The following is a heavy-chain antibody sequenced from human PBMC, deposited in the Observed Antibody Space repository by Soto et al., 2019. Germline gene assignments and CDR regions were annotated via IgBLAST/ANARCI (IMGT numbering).Heavy chain of an antibody. CDR1: VVASISYC. Sequence: SETVGLTCTLSVVASISYCGSLIRQPPGKGLEWIVYIYYSGITNYNPSLKSRVTISVDTSKNQFSLKLSSVTAAHTDVYYCARLIINGTVDWFDTSGKGTLV. CDR3: ARLIINGTVDWFDT. D-gene: IGHD1-20*01. V-gene: IGHV4-59*01. CDR2: IYYSGIT. J-gene: IGHJ5*02.